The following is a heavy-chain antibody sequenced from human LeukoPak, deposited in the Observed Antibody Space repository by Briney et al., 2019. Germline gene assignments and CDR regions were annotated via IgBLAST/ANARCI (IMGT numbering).Heavy chain of an antibody. D-gene: IGHD5-12*01. CDR1: GYTFTNSG. V-gene: IGHV1-18*01. J-gene: IGHJ4*02. CDR2: ISGGYINDT. CDR3: ARWLSHKGDY. Sequence: GASVEVSCKTSGYTFTNSGFSWVRQAPGQGLEWMGWISGGYINDTNYAQKVQDRVTMTTDASTRTTYMGLRDLRSDDTAVYYCARWLSHKGDYWGEGTLVTVSS.